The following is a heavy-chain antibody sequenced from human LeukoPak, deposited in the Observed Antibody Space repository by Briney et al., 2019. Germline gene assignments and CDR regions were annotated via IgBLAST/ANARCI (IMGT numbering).Heavy chain of an antibody. CDR1: GGTFSSYA. V-gene: IGHV1-69*06. D-gene: IGHD5-24*01. J-gene: IGHJ3*02. Sequence: SVKVSCKASGGTFSSYAISWVRQAPGQGLEWMGGIIPIFGTANYAQKFQGRVTITADKSTSTAYMELSSLRSEDTAVYYCARVAGRWLQPRLDAFDIWGQGTMVTVSS. CDR3: ARVAGRWLQPRLDAFDI. CDR2: IIPIFGTA.